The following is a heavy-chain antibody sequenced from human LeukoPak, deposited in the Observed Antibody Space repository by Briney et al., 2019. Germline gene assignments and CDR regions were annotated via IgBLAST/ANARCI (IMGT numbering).Heavy chain of an antibody. CDR2: INHSGST. Sequence: SETLSLTCAVYGGSFSGYYWSWIRQPPGKGLEWIGEINHSGSTNYNPSLKSRVTISVDTSKNQFSLKLSSVTAADTAVYYCARVPYYDFWSGYPPYYYYYYGMDVWGQGTTVTVSS. CDR1: GGSFSGYY. V-gene: IGHV4-34*01. CDR3: ARVPYYDFWSGYPPYYYYYYGMDV. J-gene: IGHJ6*02. D-gene: IGHD3-3*01.